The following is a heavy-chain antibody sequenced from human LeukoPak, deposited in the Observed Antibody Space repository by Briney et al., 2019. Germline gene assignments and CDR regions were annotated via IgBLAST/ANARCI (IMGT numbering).Heavy chain of an antibody. J-gene: IGHJ6*03. V-gene: IGHV4-34*01. Sequence: SETLSLTCAVYGVSFSGYYWNWIRQPPGKGLEWIGEINHSGSTNYNPSPKSRVTISVDTSKNQFSLKLSSVTAADTAVYYCTTDFPTVTTEFSTGGDYYYYMDVWGKGTTVTVSS. CDR2: INHSGST. CDR1: GVSFSGYY. CDR3: TTDFPTVTTEFSTGGDYYYYMDV. D-gene: IGHD4-11*01.